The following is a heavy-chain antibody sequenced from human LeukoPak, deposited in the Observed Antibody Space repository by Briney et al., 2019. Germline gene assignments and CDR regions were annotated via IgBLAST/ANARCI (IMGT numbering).Heavy chain of an antibody. CDR3: ARGDSSAIPQDY. V-gene: IGHV1-18*04. D-gene: IGHD3-22*01. Sequence: ASVKVSCKASGYTFTSYYMHWVRQAPGQGLEWMGWISAYNGNTNYAQKLQGRVTMTTDTSTSTAYTELRSLRSDDTAVYYCARGDSSAIPQDYWGQGTLVTVSS. CDR1: GYTFTSYY. CDR2: ISAYNGNT. J-gene: IGHJ4*02.